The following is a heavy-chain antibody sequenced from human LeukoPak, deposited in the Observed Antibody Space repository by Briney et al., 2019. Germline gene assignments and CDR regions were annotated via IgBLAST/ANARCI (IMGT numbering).Heavy chain of an antibody. CDR1: GDSISGGYY. D-gene: IGHD6-13*01. CDR3: ARLGPAAGTSFDY. Sequence: SETLSLTCSVSGDSISGGYYWTWIRQSPGEGLEWIGYIYHSGTPFYNPSLKSRVTISVDTSKNQFSLKLSSVTAADTAVYYCARLGPAAGTSFDYWGQGTLVTVSS. CDR2: IYHSGTP. V-gene: IGHV4-38-2*01. J-gene: IGHJ4*02.